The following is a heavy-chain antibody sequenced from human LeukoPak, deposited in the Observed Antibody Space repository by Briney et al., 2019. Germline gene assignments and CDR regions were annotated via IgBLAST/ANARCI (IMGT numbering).Heavy chain of an antibody. J-gene: IGHJ1*01. Sequence: GRSLRLSCAASGFTFSSYGMHWVRQAPGKGLEWVAVIWHDGSHRYYADSVKGRFTISRDNSKNTLYLQMDSLRAEDTAIYYCVRDMNTVTTCYLQFWGQGTLVTVSS. V-gene: IGHV3-33*01. CDR2: IWHDGSHR. CDR1: GFTFSSYG. CDR3: VRDMNTVTTCYLQF. D-gene: IGHD1-1*01.